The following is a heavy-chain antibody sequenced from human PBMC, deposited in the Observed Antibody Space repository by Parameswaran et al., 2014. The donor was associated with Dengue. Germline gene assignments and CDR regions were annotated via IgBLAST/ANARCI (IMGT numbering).Heavy chain of an antibody. CDR3: AKVVVPAAMGYYYYGMDV. CDR2: ISGSGGST. Sequence: VRQAPGKGLEWVSAISGSGGSTYYADSVKGRFTISRDNSKNTLYLQMNSLRAEDTAVYYCAKVVVPAAMGYYYYGMDVWGQGTTVTV. D-gene: IGHD2-2*01. V-gene: IGHV3-23*01. J-gene: IGHJ6*02.